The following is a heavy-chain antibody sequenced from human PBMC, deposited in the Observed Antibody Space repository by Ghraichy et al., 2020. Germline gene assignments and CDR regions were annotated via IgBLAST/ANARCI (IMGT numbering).Heavy chain of an antibody. J-gene: IGHJ6*02. CDR1: GYTFTSYG. Sequence: ASVKVSCKASGYTFTSYGISWVRQAPGQGLEWMGWISAYNGNTNYAQKLQGRVTMTTDTSTSTAYMELRSLRSDDTAVYYCAREEGIVGATLGYYYYGMDVWGQGTTVTVSS. D-gene: IGHD1-26*01. CDR2: ISAYNGNT. CDR3: AREEGIVGATLGYYYYGMDV. V-gene: IGHV1-18*04.